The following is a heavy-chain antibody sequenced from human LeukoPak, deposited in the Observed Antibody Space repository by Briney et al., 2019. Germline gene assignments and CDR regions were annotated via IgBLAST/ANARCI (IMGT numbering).Heavy chain of an antibody. D-gene: IGHD3-10*01. CDR1: GGSISSGDYY. V-gene: IGHV4-30-4*08. Sequence: PSETLSLTCTVSGGSISSGDYYWSWIRQPPGKGLEWIGYIYYSGSTYYNPSLKSRVTISIDTSKNQFSLKLSSVTAADTAVYYCARSFPGAHFDYWGQGTLVTVSS. CDR2: IYYSGST. J-gene: IGHJ4*02. CDR3: ARSFPGAHFDY.